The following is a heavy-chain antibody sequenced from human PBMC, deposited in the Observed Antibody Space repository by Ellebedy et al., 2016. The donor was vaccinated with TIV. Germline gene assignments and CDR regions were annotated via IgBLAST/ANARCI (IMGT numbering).Heavy chain of an antibody. CDR3: ARGGVYSSSWSEFDY. D-gene: IGHD6-13*01. CDR2: VDPSDSYT. Sequence: GESLKISCKGSGYSFTTYWISWLRQVPGKGLEWMGRVDPSDSYTDYSPSFQGHVTFSTDKSFNTAYLQWGSLKASDTAMYYCARGGVYSSSWSEFDYWGQGTLVTVSS. CDR1: GYSFTTYW. V-gene: IGHV5-10-1*01. J-gene: IGHJ4*02.